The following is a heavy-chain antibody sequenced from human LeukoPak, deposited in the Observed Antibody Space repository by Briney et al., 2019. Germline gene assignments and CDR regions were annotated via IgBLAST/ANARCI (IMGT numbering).Heavy chain of an antibody. Sequence: PGGSLRLACAASGFTFSSYGMHWVRHAPGKGLEWVAVISYDGSDKYYADSVKGRFTISRDSPKNTLYLQMDSLRAEDMAVYYCARARGGTYGDFFDYWGQGTLVSVSS. D-gene: IGHD1-26*01. J-gene: IGHJ4*02. CDR2: ISYDGSDK. CDR1: GFTFSSYG. CDR3: ARARGGTYGDFFDY. V-gene: IGHV3-30*05.